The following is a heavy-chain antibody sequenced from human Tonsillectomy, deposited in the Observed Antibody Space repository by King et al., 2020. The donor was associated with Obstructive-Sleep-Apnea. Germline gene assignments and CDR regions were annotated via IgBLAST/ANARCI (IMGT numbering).Heavy chain of an antibody. CDR1: GGSISSGDYY. V-gene: IGHV4-30-4*01. D-gene: IGHD2-2*01. CDR3: ARGYCSSTSCYEGGGFDI. J-gene: IGHJ3*02. Sequence: QLQESGPGLVKPSQTLSLTCTVSGGSISSGDYYWSWIRQPPGKGLEWLGYIYNSGSTYYNPSLKRRISTSVATPKNQFSLKLRSVTAADTAVYYCARGYCSSTSCYEGGGFDIWGQGTMVTVSS. CDR2: IYNSGST.